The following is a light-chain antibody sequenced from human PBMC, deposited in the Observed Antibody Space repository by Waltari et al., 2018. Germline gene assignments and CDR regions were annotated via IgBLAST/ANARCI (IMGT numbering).Light chain of an antibody. CDR2: EVT. J-gene: IGLJ2*01. V-gene: IGLV2-23*02. CDR1: SSDVGSYHL. Sequence: QSALTQPASVSGSPGQSITISCTGTSSDVGSYHLVSWYQQHPGKAPKLLIYEVTKRPSGTSNRFSGSKSGKTASLTIAGLQAEYEAVYSCCSYAGSARLGFGGGTRLTVL. CDR3: CSYAGSARLG.